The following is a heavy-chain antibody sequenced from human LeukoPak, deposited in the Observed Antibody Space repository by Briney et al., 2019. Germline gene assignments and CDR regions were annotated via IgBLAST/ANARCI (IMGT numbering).Heavy chain of an antibody. J-gene: IGHJ4*02. D-gene: IGHD3-10*01. CDR2: ISSNGGST. Sequence: PGGSLRLSCAASGFTFSSCAMHWVRQAPGKGLEYVSAISSNGGSTYYANSVKGRFTISRDNSKNTLYLQMGSLRAEDMAVYYCARGEPHYYGSGSYFRAHFDYWGQGTLVTVSS. CDR3: ARGEPHYYGSGSYFRAHFDY. V-gene: IGHV3-64*01. CDR1: GFTFSSCA.